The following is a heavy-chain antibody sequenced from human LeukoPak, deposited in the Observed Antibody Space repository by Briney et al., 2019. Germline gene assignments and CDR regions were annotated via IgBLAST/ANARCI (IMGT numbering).Heavy chain of an antibody. CDR3: ARGDWSSSWPKGYYFDN. Sequence: PSETLSLTCTVSGGSISSSGYYWSWIRQHPGKGLEWIGYIYYTGNTRYNPSLKGRATISVDTSKNQFSLNLSSVTAADTAVYYCARGDWSSSWPKGYYFDNWGQGTLVTVSS. D-gene: IGHD6-13*01. CDR1: GGSISSSGYY. CDR2: IYYTGNT. J-gene: IGHJ4*02. V-gene: IGHV4-31*03.